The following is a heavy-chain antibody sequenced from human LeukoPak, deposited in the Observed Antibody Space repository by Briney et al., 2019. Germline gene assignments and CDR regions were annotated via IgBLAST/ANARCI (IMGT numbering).Heavy chain of an antibody. J-gene: IGHJ4*02. CDR1: GGSISNYN. CDR2: IYYSGST. V-gene: IGHV4-59*01. Sequence: SETLSLTCTVSGGSISNYNWTWIRQPPGKGLEWIGYIYYSGSTNYNPSLKSRVTISLDTSNNQFSLKLNSVTAADTAVYYCARERMVGATYYFHQWGRESLVTVSS. CDR3: ARERMVGATYYFHQ. D-gene: IGHD1-26*01.